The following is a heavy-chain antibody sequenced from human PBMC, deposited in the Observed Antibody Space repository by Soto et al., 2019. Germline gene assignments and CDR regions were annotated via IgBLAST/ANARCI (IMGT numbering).Heavy chain of an antibody. CDR2: FDPEDGET. D-gene: IGHD6-19*01. V-gene: IGHV1-24*01. CDR3: ATVRSGWEWTYYYGMDV. J-gene: IGHJ6*02. Sequence: GASVKVSCKVSGYTLTELSMHWVRQAPGKGLEWMGGFDPEDGETTYAQKFQGRVTMTEDTSTDTAYMELSSLRSEDTAVYYCATVRSGWEWTYYYGMDVWGQGTTVTVSS. CDR1: GYTLTELS.